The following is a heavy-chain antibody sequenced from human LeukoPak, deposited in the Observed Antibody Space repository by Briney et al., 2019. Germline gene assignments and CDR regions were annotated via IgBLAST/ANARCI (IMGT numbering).Heavy chain of an antibody. Sequence: ASVKVSCKASGGTFSSYAISWVRQAPGQGLEWMGGIIPIFGTANYAQKFRGRVTITADESTSTAYMELSSLRSEDTAVYYCARSLITMVRGVIISAIDYWGQGTLVTVSS. D-gene: IGHD3-10*01. CDR2: IIPIFGTA. CDR1: GGTFSSYA. J-gene: IGHJ4*02. CDR3: ARSLITMVRGVIISAIDY. V-gene: IGHV1-69*13.